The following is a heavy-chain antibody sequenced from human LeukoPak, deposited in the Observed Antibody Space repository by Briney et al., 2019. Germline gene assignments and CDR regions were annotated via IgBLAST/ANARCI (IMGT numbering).Heavy chain of an antibody. CDR3: AKAPVTTCRGAYCYPFDY. CDR2: ISDSGNT. CDR1: AFTLSSYA. D-gene: IGHD2-21*01. V-gene: IGHV3-23*01. Sequence: GGSLRLSCAASAFTLSSYAMSWVRQAPGKGLEWVSAISDSGNTYHADSVKGRFTISRDSSKNTRFLQMSRLRPEDAAVYYCAKAPVTTCRGAYCYPFDYWGQGTLVTVSS. J-gene: IGHJ4*02.